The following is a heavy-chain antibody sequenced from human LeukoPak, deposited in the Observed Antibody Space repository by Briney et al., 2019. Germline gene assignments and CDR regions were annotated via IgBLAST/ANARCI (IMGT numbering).Heavy chain of an antibody. J-gene: IGHJ5*02. CDR1: GYTFTSYD. D-gene: IGHD3-10*01. CDR2: MNPNSGNT. V-gene: IGHV1-8*01. CDR3: ARGRGYYYGSGSLNWFDP. Sequence: GPSVKVSCKASGYTFTSYDINWVQQATGQGLEWMGWMNPNSGNTGYAQKFQGRVTMTRNTSISTAYMELSSLRSEDTAVYYCARGRGYYYGSGSLNWFDPWGQGTLITVSS.